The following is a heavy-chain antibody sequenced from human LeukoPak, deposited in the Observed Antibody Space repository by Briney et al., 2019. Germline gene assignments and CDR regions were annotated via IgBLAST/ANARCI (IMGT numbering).Heavy chain of an antibody. V-gene: IGHV3-7*03. Sequence: GGSLRLSCVASGFTLSSYWVTWVRQAPGKGLEWVANIRQDGSDKYYMESVKGRFTISRDNAKNSVYLQMNSLRVEDTAVYYCARGIAAAGSYWGQGPLVTVPS. J-gene: IGHJ4*02. D-gene: IGHD6-13*01. CDR1: GFTLSSYW. CDR3: ARGIAAAGSY. CDR2: IRQDGSDK.